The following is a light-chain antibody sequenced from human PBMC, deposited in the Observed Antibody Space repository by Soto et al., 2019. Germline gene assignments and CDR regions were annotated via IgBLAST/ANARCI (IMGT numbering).Light chain of an antibody. V-gene: IGKV1-27*01. CDR3: QKFNTAPLT. Sequence: DIQMTQSPSSLPASVGDRVTITCRASQDISVYLAWYQQKPGKVPKLLIYSASTLQSGVPSRFSGSGSGTDFTLTNSSLQPEHVATYYCQKFNTAPLTFGQGTPLEI. CDR1: QDISVY. J-gene: IGKJ5*01. CDR2: SAS.